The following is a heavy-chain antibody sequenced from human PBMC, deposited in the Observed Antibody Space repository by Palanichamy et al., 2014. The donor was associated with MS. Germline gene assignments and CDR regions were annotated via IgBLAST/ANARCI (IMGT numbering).Heavy chain of an antibody. CDR2: IYHSGST. CDR3: ARVQYSSGREHDY. D-gene: IGHD6-19*01. V-gene: IGHV4-38-2*02. Sequence: VQLQESGPGLVKPSETLSLTCTVSGYSISSGYYWGWIRQPPGKGLEWIGSIYHSGSTYYNPSLKSRVTISVDTSKNQFSLKLSSVTAADTAVYYCARVQYSSGREHDYWGQGTLVTVSS. CDR1: GYSISSGYY. J-gene: IGHJ4*02.